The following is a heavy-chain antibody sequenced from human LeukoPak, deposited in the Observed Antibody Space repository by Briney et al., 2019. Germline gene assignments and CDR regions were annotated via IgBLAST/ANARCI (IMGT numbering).Heavy chain of an antibody. Sequence: GGSLRLSCAASGFNFSSYWMSWVRQAPGKGLEWAANIKEDGTHKYYVGSVRGRFTISRDNAKNSLYLQMNSLRAKDTAIYYCAREARGTRAAFDVWGQGTMVTVFS. D-gene: IGHD2-8*01. V-gene: IGHV3-7*01. CDR2: IKEDGTHK. J-gene: IGHJ3*01. CDR3: AREARGTRAAFDV. CDR1: GFNFSSYW.